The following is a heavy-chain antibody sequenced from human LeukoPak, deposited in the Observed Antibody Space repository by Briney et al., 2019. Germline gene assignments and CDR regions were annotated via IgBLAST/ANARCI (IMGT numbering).Heavy chain of an antibody. CDR2: MNPNSGNT. Sequence: GASVKVSCKASGYTFTSYDINWVRQATGQGLEWMGWMNPNSGNTGYAQKFQGRVTMTRDTSISTAYMELSRLRSDDTAVYYCARDPMYYDFWSGYWTHNWFDPWGQGTLVTVSS. V-gene: IGHV1-8*02. D-gene: IGHD3-3*01. J-gene: IGHJ5*02. CDR1: GYTFTSYD. CDR3: ARDPMYYDFWSGYWTHNWFDP.